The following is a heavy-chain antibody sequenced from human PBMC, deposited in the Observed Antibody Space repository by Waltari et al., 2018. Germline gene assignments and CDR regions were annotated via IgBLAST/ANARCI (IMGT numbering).Heavy chain of an antibody. D-gene: IGHD6-19*01. CDR1: GYTFTSYG. J-gene: IGHJ4*02. Sequence: QVQLVQSGAEVKKPGASVKVSCKASGYTFTSYGISWVRMDPGQGLEWMGWGSAYNGNTNNEQKLEGRVTMTTETSTSTAYMERRSMRSDDTAVYYCARDLRAVAGTELDYWGQGTLVTVSS. CDR3: ARDLRAVAGTELDY. CDR2: GSAYNGNT. V-gene: IGHV1-18*01.